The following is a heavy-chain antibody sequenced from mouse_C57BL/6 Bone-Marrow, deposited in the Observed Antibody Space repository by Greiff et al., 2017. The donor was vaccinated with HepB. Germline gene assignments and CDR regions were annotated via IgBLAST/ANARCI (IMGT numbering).Heavy chain of an antibody. Sequence: VQLQQSGAELARPGASVKLSCKASGYTFTSYGISWVKQRTGQGLEWIGEIYPRSGNTYYNEKFKGKATLTADKSSSTAYMELRSLTSEDSAVYFCARENYDGYSPFAYWGQGTLVTVSA. J-gene: IGHJ3*01. V-gene: IGHV1-81*01. CDR1: GYTFTSYG. CDR2: IYPRSGNT. D-gene: IGHD2-3*01. CDR3: ARENYDGYSPFAY.